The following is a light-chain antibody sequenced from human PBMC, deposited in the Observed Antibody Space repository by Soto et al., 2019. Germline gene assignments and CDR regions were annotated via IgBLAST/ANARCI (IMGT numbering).Light chain of an antibody. V-gene: IGLV2-14*01. CDR1: SSDVGGYNY. CDR3: SSSISRSTL. CDR2: DVS. Sequence: QSALTQPASVSGSPGQSITIPCTGTSSDVGGYNYVSWYQQHPGKAPKLMIYDVSNRPSGVSNRFSGSKSGNTASLTISGLQAEDEADYYCSSSISRSTLFGTGTKVTVL. J-gene: IGLJ1*01.